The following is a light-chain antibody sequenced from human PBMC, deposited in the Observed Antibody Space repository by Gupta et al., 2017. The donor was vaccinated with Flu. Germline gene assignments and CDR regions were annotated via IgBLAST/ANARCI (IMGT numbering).Light chain of an antibody. J-gene: IGKJ2*03. CDR1: RTISNW. V-gene: IGKV1-5*03. CDR2: KAS. CDR3: QQDSSFSKS. Sequence: GDRVTITCRASRTISNWLAWYQQRPGKAPKLLIYKASSLESGVPSRFSGSGSGTEFTLTISNLQPDDVAVYYCQQDSSFSKSFGQGTKVEMK.